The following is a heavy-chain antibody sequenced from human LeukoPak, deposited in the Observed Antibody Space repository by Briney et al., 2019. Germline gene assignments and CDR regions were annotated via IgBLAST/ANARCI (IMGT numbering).Heavy chain of an antibody. CDR1: GFTFSSYS. D-gene: IGHD6-19*01. J-gene: IGHJ4*02. CDR2: ISSSSSYI. Sequence: PGGSLRLSCAASGFTFSSYSMNWVRQAPGRGLEWVSSISSSSSYIYYADSVKGRFTISRDNAKNSLYLQMNSLRAEDTAVYYCAREFSAGIGFDYWGQGTLVTVSS. V-gene: IGHV3-21*01. CDR3: AREFSAGIGFDY.